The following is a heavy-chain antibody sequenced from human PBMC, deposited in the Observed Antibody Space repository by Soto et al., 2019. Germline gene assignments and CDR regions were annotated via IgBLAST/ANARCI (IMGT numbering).Heavy chain of an antibody. CDR2: IIPIFGTA. V-gene: IGHV1-69*13. CDR3: ARVAAGVASYYYGMDV. D-gene: IGHD3-3*01. CDR1: GGTFSSYA. Sequence: GASVKVSCKASGGTFSSYAISWVRQAPGQGLEWMGGIIPIFGTANYAQKFQGRVTITADESTSTAYIELSSLRSEDTAVYYCARVAAGVASYYYGMDVWGQGTTVTVSS. J-gene: IGHJ6*02.